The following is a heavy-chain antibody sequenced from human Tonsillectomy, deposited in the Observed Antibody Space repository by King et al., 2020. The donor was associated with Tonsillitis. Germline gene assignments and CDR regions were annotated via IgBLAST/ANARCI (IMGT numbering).Heavy chain of an antibody. J-gene: IGHJ3*02. V-gene: IGHV3-23*04. Sequence: VQLVESGGGLVQPGGSLRLSFAASGFTFTSYAMTWVRQAPGEGLEWVSGISTSSGTTYSSDSVKGRFTISRDNSKNTLYLQMNSLRAEDTAVYYCARWFHVQSYDAFDIWGQGTMVTVSS. CDR3: ARWFHVQSYDAFDI. CDR1: GFTFTSYA. CDR2: ISTSSGTT. D-gene: IGHD2-15*01.